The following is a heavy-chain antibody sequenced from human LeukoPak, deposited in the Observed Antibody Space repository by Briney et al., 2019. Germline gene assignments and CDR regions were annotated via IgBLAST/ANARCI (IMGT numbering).Heavy chain of an antibody. D-gene: IGHD3-3*01. V-gene: IGHV3-33*01. Sequence: GGSLRLSCAASGFTFSSHGMHWVRQAPGKGLEWVAVIWYDGSNKYYADSVKGRFTISRDNSKNTLYLQMNSLRVEDTAVYYCARTYDFGIGPPGDAFDNWGQGTLVTVFS. J-gene: IGHJ3*02. CDR1: GFTFSSHG. CDR3: ARTYDFGIGPPGDAFDN. CDR2: IWYDGSNK.